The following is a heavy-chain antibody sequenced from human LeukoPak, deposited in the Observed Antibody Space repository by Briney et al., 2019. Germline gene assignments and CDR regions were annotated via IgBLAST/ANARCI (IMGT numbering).Heavy chain of an antibody. CDR2: ISSSGSTI. Sequence: GGSLRLSCAASGFTFSDYYMSWIRQAPGKGLEWVSYISSSGSTIYYADSVKGRFTISRDNAKNSLYLQMNSLRAEDTAVYYCARAADYYDSSGYWGFDYWGQGTLVTVSS. J-gene: IGHJ4*02. CDR3: ARAADYYDSSGYWGFDY. V-gene: IGHV3-11*01. D-gene: IGHD3-22*01. CDR1: GFTFSDYY.